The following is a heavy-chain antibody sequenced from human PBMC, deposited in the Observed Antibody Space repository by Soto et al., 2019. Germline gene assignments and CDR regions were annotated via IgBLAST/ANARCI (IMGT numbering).Heavy chain of an antibody. V-gene: IGHV1-46*01. CDR2: FNPSGGST. J-gene: IGHJ4*02. CDR3: AMSYFNTWIHLWSGDY. Sequence: QVHLVQSGAEVQKPGASVKVSCKASGYTFTTYYMHWVRQAPGQGLEWMGIFNPSGGSTTYARRIQGRVILNRDTSTSTVYMELTNLRAEDTAVYYCAMSYFNTWIHLWSGDYWGPGTLVTGSS. D-gene: IGHD5-18*01. CDR1: GYTFTTYY.